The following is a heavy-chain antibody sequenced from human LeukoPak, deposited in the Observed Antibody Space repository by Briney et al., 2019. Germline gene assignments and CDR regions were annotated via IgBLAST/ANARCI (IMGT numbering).Heavy chain of an antibody. CDR1: GGTFSSYA. CDR3: ARTITMISPFDY. D-gene: IGHD3-22*01. CDR2: IIPILGIA. J-gene: IGHJ4*02. V-gene: IGHV1-69*04. Sequence: SVKVSCKASGGTFSSYAISWVRQAPGQGLEWMGRIIPILGIANYAQKFQGRVTITADKSTSTAYMELSSLRSEDTAVYYCARTITMISPFDYWGQGTLVTVSS.